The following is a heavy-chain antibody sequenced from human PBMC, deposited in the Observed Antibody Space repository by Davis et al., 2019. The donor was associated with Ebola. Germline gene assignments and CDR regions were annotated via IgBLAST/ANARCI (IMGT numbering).Heavy chain of an antibody. CDR3: AKASVRWYYFDY. CDR1: GFTFSTYA. CDR2: ISGSGVST. D-gene: IGHD5-24*01. V-gene: IGHV3-23*01. Sequence: GGSLRLSCAASGFTFSTYAMSWVRQAPGKGLEWVSPISGSGVSTYYADSVKGRFTISRDNSKNTLYLQMNSLRAEDTAVYYCAKASVRWYYFDYWGQGTLVTVSS. J-gene: IGHJ4*02.